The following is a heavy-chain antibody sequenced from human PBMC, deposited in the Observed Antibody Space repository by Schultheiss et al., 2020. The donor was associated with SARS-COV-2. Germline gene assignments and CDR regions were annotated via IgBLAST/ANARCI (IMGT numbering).Heavy chain of an antibody. CDR2: ISRSGSTI. D-gene: IGHD1-26*01. V-gene: IGHV3-48*04. CDR1: GLTFNGST. J-gene: IGHJ4*02. CDR3: VRDPPEWELPFDY. Sequence: GGSLRLSCAASGLTFNGSTIHWVRQACEKGLEWVSYISRSGSTIYYADSVKGRFTISRDNAENSLYLQMNNLRVDDTAVYYCVRDPPEWELPFDYWGQGTLVTVSS.